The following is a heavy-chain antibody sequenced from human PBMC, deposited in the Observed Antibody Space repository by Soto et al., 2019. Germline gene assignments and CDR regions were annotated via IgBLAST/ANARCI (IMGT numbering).Heavy chain of an antibody. CDR3: SLGKSYYWDY. J-gene: IGHJ4*02. CDR2: ITGRGNNT. V-gene: IGHV3-23*01. Sequence: DVQLLESGGNLVQPGGSLRLSCEVSGFTIRAYAMSWARRAPGKGLEWVAAITGRGNNTHYEESVKGRFTISRDDSKNTLHLQMNTLRVDDTAIYYCSLGKSYYWDYWGQGIQVIVSS. CDR1: GFTIRAYA.